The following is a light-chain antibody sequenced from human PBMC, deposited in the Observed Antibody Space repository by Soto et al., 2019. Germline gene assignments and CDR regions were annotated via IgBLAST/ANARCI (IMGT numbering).Light chain of an antibody. CDR3: QKCDYLPI. CDR2: DAS. CDR1: QSISRH. Sequence: DIQMTQSPSSLSASLGDRVTITCRASQSISRHLNWYQHKPGKAPKLLIYDASILEAGVPSRFSGSGSGTDFTFTISSLQPEDVATYYCQKCDYLPIFGPGTTVDFK. V-gene: IGKV1-33*01. J-gene: IGKJ3*01.